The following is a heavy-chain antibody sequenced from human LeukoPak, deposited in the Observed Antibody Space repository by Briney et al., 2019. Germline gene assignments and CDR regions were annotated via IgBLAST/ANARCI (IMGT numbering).Heavy chain of an antibody. D-gene: IGHD3-16*01. Sequence: NPSETLSLTCTVSGGSISNYYWSWIRQPPGKGLEWIGYIYTSGSTNYNPSLKSRVTISVDASKNQFSLKLSSVTAADTAVYYCARHIRVGDARWYDPWGQGTLVTVSS. V-gene: IGHV4-4*09. CDR1: GGSISNYY. CDR2: IYTSGST. CDR3: ARHIRVGDARWYDP. J-gene: IGHJ5*02.